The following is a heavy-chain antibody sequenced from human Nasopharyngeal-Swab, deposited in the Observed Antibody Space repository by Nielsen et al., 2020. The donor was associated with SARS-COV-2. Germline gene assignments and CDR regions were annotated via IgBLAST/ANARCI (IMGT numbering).Heavy chain of an antibody. CDR1: GFTFSSYA. D-gene: IGHD3-22*01. V-gene: IGHV3-64*01. J-gene: IGHJ6*03. Sequence: GGSLRLSCAASGFTFSSYAMHWVRQAPGKGLEYVSAISGNGGSTYYANSVKGRFTISRDNSKNTLYLQMGSLRAEDTAVYYCARARGSSGYYYDYYYYMDVWGKGTTVTVSS. CDR2: ISGNGGST. CDR3: ARARGSSGYYYDYYYYMDV.